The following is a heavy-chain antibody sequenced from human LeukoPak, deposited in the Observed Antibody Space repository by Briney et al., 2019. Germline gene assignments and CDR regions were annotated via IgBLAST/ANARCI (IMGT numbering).Heavy chain of an antibody. Sequence: GGSLRLSCAASGFTFSSYSMNWVRQAPGKGLEWVSSISSSSYIYHADSVKGRFTISRDNAKNSLYLQINSLRAEDTAVYYCANDRSMGLDYWGQGTLVSVSS. D-gene: IGHD3-16*02. J-gene: IGHJ4*02. V-gene: IGHV3-21*01. CDR2: ISSSSYI. CDR3: ANDRSMGLDY. CDR1: GFTFSSYS.